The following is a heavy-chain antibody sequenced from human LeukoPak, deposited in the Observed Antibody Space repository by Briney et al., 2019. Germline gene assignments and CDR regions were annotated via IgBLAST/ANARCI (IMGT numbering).Heavy chain of an antibody. V-gene: IGHV4-61*01. J-gene: IGHJ3*02. CDR3: ARDDNWLNAFDI. CDR1: GGSISSSSYY. CDR2: IYYSGST. Sequence: PSETLSLTCTVSGGSISSSSYYWGWIRQPPGTGLEWIGYIYYSGSTNYNPSLKSRVTISVDTSKNQFSLKLSSVTAADTAVYYCARDDNWLNAFDIWGQGTMVTVSS. D-gene: IGHD1-1*01.